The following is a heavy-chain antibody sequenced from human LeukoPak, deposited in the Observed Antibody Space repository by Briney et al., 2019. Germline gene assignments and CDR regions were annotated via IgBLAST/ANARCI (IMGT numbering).Heavy chain of an antibody. CDR2: IYPSGST. CDR1: GGSISSGSYY. V-gene: IGHV4-61*02. CDR3: ARAPGAAID. Sequence: SETLSLTCIVSGGSISSGSYYWSWIQQPAGKGLEWIGRIYPSGSTNYNPSLKSRGTISVDTSKNQFSLKLTSVTAADTAVYYCARAPGAAIDWGQGTLVTVSS. D-gene: IGHD2-2*01. J-gene: IGHJ4*02.